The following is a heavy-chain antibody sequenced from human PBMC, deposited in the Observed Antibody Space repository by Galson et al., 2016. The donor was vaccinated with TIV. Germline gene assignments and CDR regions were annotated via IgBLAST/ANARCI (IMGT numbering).Heavy chain of an antibody. J-gene: IGHJ5*02. CDR1: GYSFTNYW. Sequence: QSGAEVKEPGGSLTISCKGSGYSFTNYWINWVRQMPGKGLEWMGRIDPTDSYTNYSPSFEGHVTISADKSISTAFLQWSSLKASDTAIYFCARGVSTGSGWLDPWGQGTLVTVSS. CDR2: IDPTDSYT. V-gene: IGHV5-10-1*01. D-gene: IGHD5/OR15-5a*01. CDR3: ARGVSTGSGWLDP.